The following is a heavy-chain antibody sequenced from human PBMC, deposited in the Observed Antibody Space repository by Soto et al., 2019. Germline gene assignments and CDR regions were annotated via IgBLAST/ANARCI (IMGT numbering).Heavy chain of an antibody. CDR3: ARRRGYNWNNPAFDY. CDR2: IYWNDDK. Sequence: SGPTLVNPTQTLTLTCTFSGFSLSTSGVGVGWIRQPPGKAREWLALIYWNDDKKYSPSLKSRLGITKDTFRNQVVLTMTNVDPLDTATYYCARRRGYNWNNPAFDYWGQGALVTAPQ. CDR1: GFSLSTSGVG. D-gene: IGHD1-20*01. V-gene: IGHV2-5*01. J-gene: IGHJ4*02.